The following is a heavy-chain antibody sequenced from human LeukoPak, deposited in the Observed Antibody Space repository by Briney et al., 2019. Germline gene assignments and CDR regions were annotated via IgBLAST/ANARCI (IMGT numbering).Heavy chain of an antibody. D-gene: IGHD1-7*01. Sequence: PSETLSLTCTVSGGSISSSSYYWGWIRQPPGKGLEWIGEINHSGGTNYNPSLKSRVTISVDTSKNQFSLKLSSVTAADTAVYYCARGFGITGTTLRPWGQGTLVTVSS. J-gene: IGHJ5*02. CDR2: INHSGGT. CDR3: ARGFGITGTTLRP. V-gene: IGHV4-39*07. CDR1: GGSISSSSYY.